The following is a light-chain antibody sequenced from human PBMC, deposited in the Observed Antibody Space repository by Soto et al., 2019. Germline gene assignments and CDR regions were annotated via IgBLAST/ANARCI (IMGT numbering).Light chain of an antibody. V-gene: IGLV2-14*01. CDR2: EVS. J-gene: IGLJ1*01. CDR1: SSDVGGYNY. CDR3: GSYTRSRTYV. Sequence: ALTQPASVSVSPGQSITISCTGTSSDVGGYNYVSWYQQHPGKAPKLMIYEVSNRPSGVSDRFSGSKSGNTASLTISGLQAEDEADYYCGSYTRSRTYVFGAGTKVTV.